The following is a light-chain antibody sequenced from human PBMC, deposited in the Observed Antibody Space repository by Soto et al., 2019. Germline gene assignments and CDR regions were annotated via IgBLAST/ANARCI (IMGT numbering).Light chain of an antibody. V-gene: IGLV2-14*01. Sequence: QSALTQPASVSGSPGQSITISCTGTSSDVGGYNYVSWYQQHPGKAPKLMIYEVSNRPSGVSNRFSGSKSGNTASLTISGLQAEDEADYYCSSYTSRSTLSVFGNGTKVTV. CDR2: EVS. CDR1: SSDVGGYNY. CDR3: SSYTSRSTLSV. J-gene: IGLJ1*01.